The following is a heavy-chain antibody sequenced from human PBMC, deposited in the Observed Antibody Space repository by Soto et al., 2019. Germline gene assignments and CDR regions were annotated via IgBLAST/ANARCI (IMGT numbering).Heavy chain of an antibody. CDR1: GGSFSGYY. CDR2: INHSEST. CDR3: ARGRVPYSRYDWARCPPYFDY. V-gene: IGHV4-34*01. D-gene: IGHD5-12*01. J-gene: IGHJ4*02. Sequence: PSETLSLTCAVYGGSFSGYYWSWIRQPPGKGLEWIGEINHSESTNYNPSLKSRVTISVDTSKNQFSLKLSSVTAADTAVYYCARGRVPYSRYDWARCPPYFDYWGQGTLVTVSS.